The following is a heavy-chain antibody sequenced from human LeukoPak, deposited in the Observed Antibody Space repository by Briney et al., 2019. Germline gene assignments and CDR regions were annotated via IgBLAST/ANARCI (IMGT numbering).Heavy chain of an antibody. CDR1: GYTFTGYY. CDR3: ARDKVRVSWFDP. Sequence: SVKASCKASGYTFTGYYMHWVRQAPGQGLEWMGRIIPIFGTANYAQKFQGRVTITTDESASTAYMELSSLRSEDTAVYYCARDKVRVSWFDPWGQGTLVTVSS. V-gene: IGHV1-69*05. J-gene: IGHJ5*02. D-gene: IGHD3-22*01. CDR2: IIPIFGTA.